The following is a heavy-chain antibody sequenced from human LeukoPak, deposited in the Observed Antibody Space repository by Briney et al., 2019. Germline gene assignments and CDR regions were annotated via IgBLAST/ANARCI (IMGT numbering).Heavy chain of an antibody. CDR3: ARDTNGLPDY. CDR1: GYAFTSYY. D-gene: IGHD5-12*01. Sequence: ASVKVSCKASGYAFTSYYMHWVRQAPGQGLEWMGIISPSGGSTSYAQKFQGRVTMTRDTSTSTVYMELSSLRSEDTAVYYCARDTNGLPDYWGQGTLVTVSS. J-gene: IGHJ4*02. V-gene: IGHV1-46*01. CDR2: ISPSGGST.